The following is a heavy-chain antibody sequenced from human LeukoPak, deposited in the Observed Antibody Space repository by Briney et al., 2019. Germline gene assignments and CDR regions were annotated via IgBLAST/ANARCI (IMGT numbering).Heavy chain of an antibody. D-gene: IGHD2-2*01. J-gene: IGHJ4*02. Sequence: ASVKVSCKASGYTFTSYGISWVRQAPGQGLEWTGWISAYNGNTNYAQKLQGRVTMTTDTATSTAYMELRSLRSDDTAVYYCAREIGYCSSTSCQPFDYWGQGTLVTVSS. CDR2: ISAYNGNT. CDR3: AREIGYCSSTSCQPFDY. CDR1: GYTFTSYG. V-gene: IGHV1-18*01.